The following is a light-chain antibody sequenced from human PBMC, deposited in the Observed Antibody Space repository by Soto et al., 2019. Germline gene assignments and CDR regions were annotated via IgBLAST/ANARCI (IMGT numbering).Light chain of an antibody. Sequence: QSVLTQPRSVSGSPGQSVTISCTGTSSDVGGYNYVSWYQQHPGKAPKLMIYDVSKRPSGVPDRFSGSKSGNTASLTISGLQAEDEADYYCCSYAGSSWVFGNGTKATVL. CDR2: DVS. V-gene: IGLV2-11*01. CDR1: SSDVGGYNY. CDR3: CSYAGSSWV. J-gene: IGLJ1*01.